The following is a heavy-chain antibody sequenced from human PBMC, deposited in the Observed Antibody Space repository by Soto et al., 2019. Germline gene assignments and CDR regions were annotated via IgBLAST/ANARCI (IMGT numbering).Heavy chain of an antibody. CDR1: GGTISSYC. CDR2: IYCSGST. Sequence: KPSETRSRTCPASGGTISSYCWSWIRQPPGKGLEWIGYIYCSGSTNYNPSLKSRVTISVDTSKNQFSLKLSSVTAADTAVYYCARDPLQYYFDYWGQGTLVTVSS. V-gene: IGHV4-59*01. CDR3: ARDPLQYYFDY. J-gene: IGHJ4*02.